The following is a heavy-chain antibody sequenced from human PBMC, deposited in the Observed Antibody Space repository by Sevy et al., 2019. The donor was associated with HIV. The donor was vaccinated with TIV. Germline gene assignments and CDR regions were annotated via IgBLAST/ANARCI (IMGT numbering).Heavy chain of an antibody. V-gene: IGHV3-30*18. J-gene: IGHJ6*02. CDR1: GFTFSSYG. CDR2: IPYDGSNK. Sequence: GGSLRLSCAASGFTFSSYGMHWVRQAPGKGLEWVAVIPYDGSNKYYADSVKGRFTISRDNSKNTLYLQMNSLRAEDTAVYYCAKDYGEYYYYYGMDVWGQGTTVTVSS. D-gene: IGHD3-10*01. CDR3: AKDYGEYYYYYGMDV.